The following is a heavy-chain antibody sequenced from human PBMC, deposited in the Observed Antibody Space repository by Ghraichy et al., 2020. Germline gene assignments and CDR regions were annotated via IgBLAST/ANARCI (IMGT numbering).Heavy chain of an antibody. CDR2: IYTSGST. J-gene: IGHJ5*02. Sequence: SETLSLTCTVSGGSISSGSYYWSWIRQPAGKGLEWIGRIYTSGSTNYNPSLKSRVTISVDTSKNQFSLKLSSVTAADTAVYYCARAVVAAAGTRSISVEYWFDPWGQGTLVTVSS. CDR3: ARAVVAAAGTRSISVEYWFDP. D-gene: IGHD6-13*01. CDR1: GGSISSGSYY. V-gene: IGHV4-61*02.